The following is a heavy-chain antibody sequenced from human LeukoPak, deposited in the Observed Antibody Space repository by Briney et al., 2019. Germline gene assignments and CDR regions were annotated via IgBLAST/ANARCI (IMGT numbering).Heavy chain of an antibody. D-gene: IGHD3-3*01. CDR3: ARAVRFLGWLDV. CDR2: IYYSGST. V-gene: IGHV4-59*01. CDR1: GGSISSYY. Sequence: SETLSLTCTVSGGSISSYYWSWIRQPPGKGLEWIGYIYYSGSTNYNPSLKSRVTISVDTSKNQFSLKLSSVAAADTAVYYCARAVRFLGWLDVWGQGTTVTVSS. J-gene: IGHJ6*02.